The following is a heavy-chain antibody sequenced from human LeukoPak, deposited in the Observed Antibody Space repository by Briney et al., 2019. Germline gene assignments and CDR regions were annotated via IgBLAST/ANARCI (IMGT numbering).Heavy chain of an antibody. V-gene: IGHV1-46*01. CDR2: INPSGGST. J-gene: IGHJ4*02. Sequence: QAPGQXXEWMGIINPSGGSTSYAQKFQGRVTMTRDTSTSTVYMELSSLRSEDTAVYYCAREWDDYGDYWGQGTLVTVSS. CDR3: AREWDDYGDY. D-gene: IGHD1-26*01.